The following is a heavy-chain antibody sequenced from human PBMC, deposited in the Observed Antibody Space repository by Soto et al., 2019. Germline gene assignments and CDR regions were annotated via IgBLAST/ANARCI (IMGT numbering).Heavy chain of an antibody. CDR1: GGSISSYY. Sequence: SETLSLTCTVSGGSISSYYWSWIRQPPGKGLEWIGYIYYSGSTNYNPSLKSRVTISVDTSKNQFSLKLSSVTAADTAVYYCARALWFRRGFDYWGQGTLVTVSS. J-gene: IGHJ4*02. V-gene: IGHV4-59*08. CDR3: ARALWFRRGFDY. CDR2: IYYSGST. D-gene: IGHD3-10*01.